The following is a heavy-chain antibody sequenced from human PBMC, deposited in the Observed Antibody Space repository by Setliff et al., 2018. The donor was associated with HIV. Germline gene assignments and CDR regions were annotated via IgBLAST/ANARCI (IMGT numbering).Heavy chain of an antibody. D-gene: IGHD3-16*01. V-gene: IGHV3-30*02. CDR3: AREINTLQGEWFDP. J-gene: IGHJ5*02. CDR1: GFTFSSHG. CDR2: TVIDGTYT. Sequence: AGGSLRLSCSVSGFTFSSHGMHWVRQTPGKGLEWVAFTVIDGTYTFYADPVKGRFTISRDNSKNTLYLQMNSLRIEDTALYYCAREINTLQGEWFDPRGQGTLVTVSS.